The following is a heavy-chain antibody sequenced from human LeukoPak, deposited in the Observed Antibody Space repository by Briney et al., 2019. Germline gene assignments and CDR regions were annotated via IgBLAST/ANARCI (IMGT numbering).Heavy chain of an antibody. CDR2: FDPEDGET. J-gene: IGHJ6*02. CDR3: ATVSVRYSYGYRYYYGMDV. D-gene: IGHD5-18*01. Sequence: ASVKVSCKVSGYTLTELSMHWVRQAPGKGLEWMGGFDPEDGETIYAQKFQGRVTMIEDTSTETAYMDLSSLRPEDTAVYYCATVSVRYSYGYRYYYGMDVWGQGTTVTVSS. V-gene: IGHV1-24*01. CDR1: GYTLTELS.